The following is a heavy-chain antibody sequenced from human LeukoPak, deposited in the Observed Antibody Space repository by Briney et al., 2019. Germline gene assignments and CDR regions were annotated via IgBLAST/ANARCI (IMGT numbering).Heavy chain of an antibody. D-gene: IGHD3-10*01. CDR1: GFTFSSYW. V-gene: IGHV3-7*03. J-gene: IGHJ5*02. CDR3: AREGTLLLWFGELYH. Sequence: GGSLRLSCAASGFTFSSYWMSWVRQAPGKGLEWVANIKQDGSEKYYVDSVKGRFTIPRDNAKNSLYLQMNSLRAEDTAVYYCAREGTLLLWFGELYHWGQGTLVTVSS. CDR2: IKQDGSEK.